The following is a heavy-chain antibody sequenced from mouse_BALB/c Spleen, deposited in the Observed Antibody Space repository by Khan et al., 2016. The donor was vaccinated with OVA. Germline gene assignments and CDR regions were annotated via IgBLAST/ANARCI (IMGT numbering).Heavy chain of an antibody. D-gene: IGHD1-1*01. CDR2: ISYSGDT. CDR3: ASMILYYDGSNFEGYYIDY. V-gene: IGHV3-2*02. CDR1: GYSITSDYA. Sequence: EVQLQESGPGLVKPSQSLSLTCTVTGYSITSDYAWNWIRQFPGNKLEWMGYISYSGDTAYNPSLKGGTSIPRYTSKNPSFLQLNSGTPEDTATDYAASMILYYDGSNFEGYYIDYWGQGTTLTVSS. J-gene: IGHJ2*01.